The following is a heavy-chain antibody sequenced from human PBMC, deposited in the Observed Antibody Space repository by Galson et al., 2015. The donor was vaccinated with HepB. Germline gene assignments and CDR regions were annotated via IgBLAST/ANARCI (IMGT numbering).Heavy chain of an antibody. Sequence: SVKVSCKASGGTFSSYAISWVRQAPGQGLEWMGGIIPIFGTANYAQKFQGRVTITRDTSASTAYMELSSLRSEDTAVYYCASSTIPDAFDIWGQGTMVTVSS. CDR1: GGTFSSYA. J-gene: IGHJ3*02. D-gene: IGHD3-9*01. V-gene: IGHV1-69*05. CDR2: IIPIFGTA. CDR3: ASSTIPDAFDI.